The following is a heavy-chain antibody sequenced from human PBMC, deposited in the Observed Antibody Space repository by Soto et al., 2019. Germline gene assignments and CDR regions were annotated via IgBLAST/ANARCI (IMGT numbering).Heavy chain of an antibody. V-gene: IGHV4-59*08. CDR2: IYYSGST. J-gene: IGHJ4*02. CDR3: ARLAMVRGVISLDY. Sequence: SETLSLTCPVAGGSISSYYWSWIRPPPGKGLEWIGYIYYSGSTNYNPSLKSRVTISVDTSKNQFSLKLSSVTAADTAVYYCARLAMVRGVISLDYWGQGTLVTVSS. D-gene: IGHD3-10*01. CDR1: GGSISSYY.